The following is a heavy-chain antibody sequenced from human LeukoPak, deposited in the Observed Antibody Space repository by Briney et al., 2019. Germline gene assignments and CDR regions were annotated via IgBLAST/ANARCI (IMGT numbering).Heavy chain of an antibody. CDR2: ISYTGTYI. Sequence: GGSLRLSCAASGPTFRDYDMSWIRQAPGKGLEWVSSISYTGTYIYYADSVKGRFTISRDNAQNSLYLQMNSLRAEDTAIYYCVRDRGTYRPIDYWGQGTLVTVSS. D-gene: IGHD1-26*01. CDR1: GPTFRDYD. V-gene: IGHV3-11*01. J-gene: IGHJ4*02. CDR3: VRDRGTYRPIDY.